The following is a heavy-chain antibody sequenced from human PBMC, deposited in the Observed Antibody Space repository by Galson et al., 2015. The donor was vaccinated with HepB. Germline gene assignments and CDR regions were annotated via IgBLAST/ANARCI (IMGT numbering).Heavy chain of an antibody. Sequence: SLRLSCAASGFTFSSYSLNWVRQAPGKGLGWVSYISSSSSTIYYADSVKGRFTISRDNAKNSLYLQMNSLRAEDTAVYYCASDYFGSGSYGYYFYGMDVWGQGTTVTVSS. CDR2: ISSSSSTI. D-gene: IGHD3-10*01. CDR1: GFTFSSYS. J-gene: IGHJ6*02. CDR3: ASDYFGSGSYGYYFYGMDV. V-gene: IGHV3-48*04.